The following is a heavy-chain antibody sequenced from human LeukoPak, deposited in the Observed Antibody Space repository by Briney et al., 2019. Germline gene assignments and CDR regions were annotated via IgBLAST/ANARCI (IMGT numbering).Heavy chain of an antibody. CDR1: GFTFSSYW. Sequence: GGSLRLSCAASGFTFSSYWMCWVRQAPGKGLEWVANINQDGSEKYYVNSVRGRFTISRDNAKNSLYLQMNSLRAEDTTVYYCASVYYDFWSCYYPFDYWGQGTLVTVSS. D-gene: IGHD3-3*01. CDR2: INQDGSEK. CDR3: ASVYYDFWSCYYPFDY. J-gene: IGHJ4*02. V-gene: IGHV3-7*01.